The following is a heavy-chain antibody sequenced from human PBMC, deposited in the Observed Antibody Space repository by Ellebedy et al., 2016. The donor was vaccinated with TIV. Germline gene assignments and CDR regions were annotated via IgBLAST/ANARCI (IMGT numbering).Heavy chain of an antibody. D-gene: IGHD6-6*01. CDR2: IYHSGST. Sequence: MPSETLSLTCAVSGGSISSGGYSWSWIRQRPGKGLEWMGYIYHSGSTYYNPSLKSRVTISVDRSKNQFSLTLSSVTAADTAVYYCARQWPNSSSGPPAYWGQGTLVTVSS. CDR1: GGSISSGGYS. V-gene: IGHV4-30-2*01. J-gene: IGHJ4*02. CDR3: ARQWPNSSSGPPAY.